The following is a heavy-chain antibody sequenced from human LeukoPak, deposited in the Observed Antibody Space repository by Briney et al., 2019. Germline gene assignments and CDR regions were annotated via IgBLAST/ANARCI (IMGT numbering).Heavy chain of an antibody. CDR1: GGSISSSSYY. D-gene: IGHD3-22*01. Sequence: SETLSLTCTVSGGSISSSSYYWGWIRQPPGKGLEWIGSIYYSGSTYYNPSLKSRVTISVDTSKNQFSLKLSSVTAADTAVCYCARAPSWAYYDSSGYHTPFDYWGQGTLVTVSS. CDR2: IYYSGST. CDR3: ARAPSWAYYDSSGYHTPFDY. V-gene: IGHV4-39*07. J-gene: IGHJ4*02.